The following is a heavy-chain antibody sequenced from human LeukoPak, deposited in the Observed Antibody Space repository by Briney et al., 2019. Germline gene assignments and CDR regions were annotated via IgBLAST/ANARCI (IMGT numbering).Heavy chain of an antibody. J-gene: IGHJ4*02. CDR3: ARDQATGTTFDH. CDR2: ISNSSRYT. Sequence: PGGSLRLSCTASGFIFSDNYMSWIRQAPGKGLEWVSYISNSSRYTNYADSVKGRFTISRDNANNSLYLQMNSLRAEDTAVYYCARDQATGTTFDHWGQGTLVTVSS. CDR1: GFIFSDNY. D-gene: IGHD1-1*01. V-gene: IGHV3-11*06.